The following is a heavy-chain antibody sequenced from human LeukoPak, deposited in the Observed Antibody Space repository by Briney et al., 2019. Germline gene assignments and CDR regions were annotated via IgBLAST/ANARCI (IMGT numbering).Heavy chain of an antibody. D-gene: IGHD3-10*01. CDR3: ARSGGSFRFDP. CDR2: INHSGST. Sequence: SETLSLTCTVSGGSISSYYWSWIRQPPGKGLEWIGEINHSGSTNYNPSLKSRVTISVDTSKNQFSLKLSSVTAADTAVYYCARSGGSFRFDPWGQGTLVTVSS. CDR1: GGSISSYY. V-gene: IGHV4-34*01. J-gene: IGHJ5*02.